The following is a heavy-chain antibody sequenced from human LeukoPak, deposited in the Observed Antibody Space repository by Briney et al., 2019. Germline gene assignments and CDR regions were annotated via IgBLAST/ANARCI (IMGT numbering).Heavy chain of an antibody. Sequence: GASVTVSCKASGYTFTSYGISWVRQAPGQGLEWMGWISAYNGNTNYAQKLQGRVTMTTDTSTSTAYMELRSLRSDDTAVYYCTAPCIAVAGTECDYWGQGTLVTVSS. V-gene: IGHV1-18*01. CDR3: TAPCIAVAGTECDY. J-gene: IGHJ4*02. D-gene: IGHD6-19*01. CDR1: GYTFTSYG. CDR2: ISAYNGNT.